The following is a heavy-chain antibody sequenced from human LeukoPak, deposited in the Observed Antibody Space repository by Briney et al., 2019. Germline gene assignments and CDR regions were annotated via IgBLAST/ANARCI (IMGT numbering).Heavy chain of an antibody. CDR2: ISYDGSNK. J-gene: IGHJ3*02. D-gene: IGHD2-21*02. V-gene: IGHV3-30*04. CDR1: KFSFSSYT. Sequence: GGSLRLSCAASKFSFSSYTMHWVRQAPGNGLEWVAVISYDGSNKYYTDSVKGRFTISRDDSKNTLYLQMNSLKTEDTAVYYCTTVGVVTAPDAFDIWGQGTMVTVSS. CDR3: TTVGVVTAPDAFDI.